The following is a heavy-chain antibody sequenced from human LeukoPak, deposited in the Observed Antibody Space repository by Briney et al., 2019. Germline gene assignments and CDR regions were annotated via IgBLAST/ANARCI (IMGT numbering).Heavy chain of an antibody. J-gene: IGHJ4*02. V-gene: IGHV3-9*01. CDR2: ISWNSGSI. Sequence: GGSLRLSCAASGFTFSSYGMHWVRQAPGKGLEWVSGISWNSGSIGYADSVKGRFTISRDNAKNSLYLQMNSLRAEDTALYYCARWFGELTGADYWGQGTLVTVSS. CDR1: GFTFSSYG. CDR3: ARWFGELTGADY. D-gene: IGHD3-10*01.